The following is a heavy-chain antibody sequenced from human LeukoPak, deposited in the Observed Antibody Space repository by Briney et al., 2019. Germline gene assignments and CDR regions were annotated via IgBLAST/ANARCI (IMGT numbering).Heavy chain of an antibody. Sequence: GGSLRLSCAASGFTFSSYWMHWVRQAPGKGLVWVSRINGDGSSTSYADSVKGRFTISRDNAKNTLYLQMNSLRAEDTAVYYCASDYGSGSYYDYWGQGTLVTVSS. V-gene: IGHV3-74*01. D-gene: IGHD3-10*01. CDR1: GFTFSSYW. J-gene: IGHJ4*02. CDR3: ASDYGSGSYYDY. CDR2: INGDGSST.